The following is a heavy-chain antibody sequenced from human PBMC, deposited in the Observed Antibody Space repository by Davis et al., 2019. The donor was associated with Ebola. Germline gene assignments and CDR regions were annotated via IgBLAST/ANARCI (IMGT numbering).Heavy chain of an antibody. Sequence: GESLKISCAASGFTFSNYAMSWVRQAPGKGLEWVSSITGSGGSRYHADSVNGLFTISRDNSENTLHLQMNSLRADDTAVYYCAKSTMIVGDWDFDYWGQGTLVTVSS. CDR1: GFTFSNYA. V-gene: IGHV3-23*01. D-gene: IGHD3-22*01. CDR2: ITGSGGSR. CDR3: AKSTMIVGDWDFDY. J-gene: IGHJ4*02.